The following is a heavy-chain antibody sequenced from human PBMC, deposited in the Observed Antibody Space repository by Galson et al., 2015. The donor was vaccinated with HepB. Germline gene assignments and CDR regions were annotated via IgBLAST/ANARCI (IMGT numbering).Heavy chain of an antibody. D-gene: IGHD3-10*01. J-gene: IGHJ4*02. CDR2: IYYSGST. Sequence: ETLSLTCTVSGGSVSSGSYYWSWIRQPPGKGLEWIGYIYYSGSTNYNPSLKSRVTISVDTSKNQFSLKLSSVTAADTAVYYCARTRVLLWFGELGYFDYWGQGTLVTVSS. V-gene: IGHV4-61*01. CDR1: GGSVSSGSYY. CDR3: ARTRVLLWFGELGYFDY.